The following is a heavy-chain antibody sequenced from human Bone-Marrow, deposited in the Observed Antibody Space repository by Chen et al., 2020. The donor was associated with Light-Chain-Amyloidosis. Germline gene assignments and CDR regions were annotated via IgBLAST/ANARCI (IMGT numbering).Heavy chain of an antibody. D-gene: IGHD3-22*01. CDR3: ARIDYYESSGYYERLDD. Sequence: SGGGLVKPGGSLRLSVATFGFTFMTYCFSWVRQAPGKGLEWVSSISGSNKYILYANSVKGRFTIAEYNTVRSVYLQMNGLMVEDTAVYYCARIDYYESSGYYERLDDWGQGTLVTVSS. V-gene: IGHV3-21*01. J-gene: IGHJ4*02. CDR2: ISGSNKYI. CDR1: GFTFMTYC.